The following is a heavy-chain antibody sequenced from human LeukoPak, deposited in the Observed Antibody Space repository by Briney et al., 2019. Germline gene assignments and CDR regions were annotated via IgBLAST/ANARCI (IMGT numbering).Heavy chain of an antibody. J-gene: IGHJ5*02. V-gene: IGHV5-51*01. D-gene: IGHD6-13*01. Sequence: GESLKISCQGFGYSFTSYWIGWVRQMPGKGMEWMGVIYPGDSRIRYNPSFQGQVTISVDRSISTAYLQWVSLKASDTAMYYCACRDLTSTWSFPWGQGTLVTVSS. CDR2: IYPGDSRI. CDR3: ACRDLTSTWSFP. CDR1: GYSFTSYW.